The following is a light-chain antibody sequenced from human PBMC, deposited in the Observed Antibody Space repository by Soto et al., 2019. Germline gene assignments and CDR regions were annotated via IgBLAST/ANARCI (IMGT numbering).Light chain of an antibody. CDR1: QSVSSY. V-gene: IGKV3-11*01. J-gene: IGKJ4*01. CDR3: QQRSNWPPLLT. Sequence: EIVLTPSPATLSLSPGERATLSCRASQSVSSYLAWYQQKPGQAPRLLIYDASNRATGIPARFSGSGSGTDFTLTISSLEPEDSAVYYCQQRSNWPPLLTFGGGTKVEIK. CDR2: DAS.